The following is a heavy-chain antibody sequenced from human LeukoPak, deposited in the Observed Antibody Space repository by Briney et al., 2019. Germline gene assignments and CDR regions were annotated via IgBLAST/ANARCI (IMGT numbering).Heavy chain of an antibody. J-gene: IGHJ6*02. V-gene: IGHV3-21*01. CDR3: AREAIAAAGGTYYYYGMDV. CDR2: IISSSSYI. CDR1: GFTFSSYS. D-gene: IGHD6-13*01. Sequence: GGSLRLSCAASGFTFSSYSMNWVRQAPGKGLEWVSSIISSSSYIYYADSVKGRFTISRDNAKNSLYLQMNSLRAEDTAVYYCAREAIAAAGGTYYYYGMDVWGQGTTVTVSS.